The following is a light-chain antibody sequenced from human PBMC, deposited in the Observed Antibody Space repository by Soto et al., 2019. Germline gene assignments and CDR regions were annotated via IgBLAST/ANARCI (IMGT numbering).Light chain of an antibody. J-gene: IGKJ4*01. CDR3: QQYYSTPFT. CDR2: WAS. Sequence: DIVMTQSPDSLAVSLGERATINCKSSQSVLYSSNNKNYLAWYQQKPGQPPKLLIYWASTRESGVPDRFSGSGSGTDFTLTISSLQDEDVAVYYCQQYYSTPFTFGGGTKVHIK. V-gene: IGKV4-1*01. CDR1: QSVLYSSNNKNY.